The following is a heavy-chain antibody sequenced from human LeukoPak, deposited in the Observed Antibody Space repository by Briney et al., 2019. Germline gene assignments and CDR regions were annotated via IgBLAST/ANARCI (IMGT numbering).Heavy chain of an antibody. CDR3: VRDSSVFSYYFDY. CDR1: GFTFNSYA. V-gene: IGHV3-30-3*01. D-gene: IGHD6-19*01. CDR2: ISYDGSSE. Sequence: GGSLRLSCAPSGFTFNSYAMHWVRQAPGKGLEWVALISYDGSSEYYADSVKGRFTISRDNSRNTLYLQMNSLRAEDTAVYYCVRDSSVFSYYFDYWGQGTLVSVSS. J-gene: IGHJ4*02.